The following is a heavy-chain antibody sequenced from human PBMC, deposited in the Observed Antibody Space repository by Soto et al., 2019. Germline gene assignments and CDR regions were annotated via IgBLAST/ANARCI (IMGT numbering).Heavy chain of an antibody. Sequence: PSETLSLTCTVSGGSISSGGYYWSWIRQHPGEGLEWIGYIYYSGSAYYNPSLKSRATISVDTSKNQFSLKLSSVTAADTAVYFCARSQGASTGYAAVWGQGTRVTLSS. D-gene: IGHD5-12*01. CDR2: IYYSGSA. CDR1: GGSISSGGYY. CDR3: ARSQGASTGYAAV. V-gene: IGHV4-31*03. J-gene: IGHJ4*02.